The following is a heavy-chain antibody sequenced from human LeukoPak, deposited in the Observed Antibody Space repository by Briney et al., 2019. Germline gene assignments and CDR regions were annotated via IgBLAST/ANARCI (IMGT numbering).Heavy chain of an antibody. CDR3: AKDQLQAAAGHSYYYYGMDV. D-gene: IGHD6-13*01. J-gene: IGHJ6*02. CDR1: GFTFSSYG. V-gene: IGHV3-30*18. Sequence: PGGSLRLSCAASGFTFSSYGMHWVRQAPGKGPEWVAVISYDGSNKYYADSVKGRFTISRDNSKNTLYLQMNSLRAEDTAVYYCAKDQLQAAAGHSYYYYGMDVWGQGTTVTVSS. CDR2: ISYDGSNK.